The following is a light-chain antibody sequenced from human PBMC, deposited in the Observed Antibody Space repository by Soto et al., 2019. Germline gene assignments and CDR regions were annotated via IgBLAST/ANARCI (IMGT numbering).Light chain of an antibody. J-gene: IGLJ1*01. CDR2: EVT. V-gene: IGLV2-14*01. CDR1: SSDVGTYDY. CDR3: SSHTSVNTRV. Sequence: SVLTRPASVTGAAGQAIAISCKGTSSDVGTYDYVSWYQQYPDKAPKLIIYEVTQRPSGVSNRFSGSKSGNTASLTISGLQAEDEADYYCSSHTSVNTRVFGTGTKVTVL.